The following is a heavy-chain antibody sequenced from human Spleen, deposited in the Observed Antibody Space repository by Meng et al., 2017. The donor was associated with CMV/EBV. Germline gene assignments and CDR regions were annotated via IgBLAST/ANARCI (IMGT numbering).Heavy chain of an antibody. Sequence: ASVKVSCKASGYTFNSYAISWVRQAPGQGLEWMGWINPNSGGTNYAQKFQGRVTMTRDTSISTAYMELSRLRSDDTAVYYCARRIFGVVSGMDVWGQGTTVTVSS. J-gene: IGHJ6*02. V-gene: IGHV1-2*02. D-gene: IGHD3-3*01. CDR1: GYTFNSYA. CDR3: ARRIFGVVSGMDV. CDR2: INPNSGGT.